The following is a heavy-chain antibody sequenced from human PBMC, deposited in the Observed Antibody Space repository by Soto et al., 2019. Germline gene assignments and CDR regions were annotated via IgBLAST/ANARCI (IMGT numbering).Heavy chain of an antibody. Sequence: ASVKVSCKVSGYTLTELSMHWVRQAPGKGLEWMGGFDPEDGETIYAQKFQGRVTMTEDTSTDTAYMELSSLRSEDTAVYYCATKEITMVRGVINPWGQGTLVTVSS. V-gene: IGHV1-24*01. CDR3: ATKEITMVRGVINP. J-gene: IGHJ4*02. D-gene: IGHD3-10*01. CDR1: GYTLTELS. CDR2: FDPEDGET.